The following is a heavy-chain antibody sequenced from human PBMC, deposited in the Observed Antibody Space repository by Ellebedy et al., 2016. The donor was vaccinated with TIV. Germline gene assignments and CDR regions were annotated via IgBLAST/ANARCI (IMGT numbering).Heavy chain of an antibody. CDR2: IVGSGA. CDR1: GFTFSNYA. CDR3: AKDRTPGDGYWVFDY. V-gene: IGHV3-23*01. J-gene: IGHJ4*02. Sequence: PGGSLRLSCAASGFTFSNYAMSWVRQAPGKGLEWVSGIVGSGAQKYADSVKGRFTISRDNSKRTVDLQMNSLRAEDTAVYFCAKDRTPGDGYWVFDYWGQGTLVTVSS. D-gene: IGHD5-18*01.